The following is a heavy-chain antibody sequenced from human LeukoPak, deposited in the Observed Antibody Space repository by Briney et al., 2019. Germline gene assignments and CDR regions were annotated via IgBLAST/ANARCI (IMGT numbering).Heavy chain of an antibody. V-gene: IGHV3-21*01. Sequence: GGSLRLSCVASGFTFHDYAIHWVRQAPGKGLEWVSSISSSSSYIYYADSVKGRFTISRDNAKNSLYLQMNSLRAEDTAVYYCARDTHIVATRPRNFDYWGQGTLVTVSS. D-gene: IGHD5-12*01. CDR3: ARDTHIVATRPRNFDY. J-gene: IGHJ4*02. CDR2: ISSSSSYI. CDR1: GFTFHDYA.